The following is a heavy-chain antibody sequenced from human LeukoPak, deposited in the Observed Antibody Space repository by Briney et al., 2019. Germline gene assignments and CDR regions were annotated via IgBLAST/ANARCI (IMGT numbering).Heavy chain of an antibody. J-gene: IGHJ3*02. CDR3: ARVSYYYDSSGYGAFDI. CDR1: GGSFSGYY. CDR2: INHSGST. V-gene: IGHV4-34*01. Sequence: PSGTLSLTCAVYGGSFSGYYWSWIRQPPGKGLEWIGEINHSGSTNYNPSLKSRVTISVDTSKNQFSLKLSSVTAADTAVYYCARVSYYYDSSGYGAFDIWGQGTMVTVSS. D-gene: IGHD3-22*01.